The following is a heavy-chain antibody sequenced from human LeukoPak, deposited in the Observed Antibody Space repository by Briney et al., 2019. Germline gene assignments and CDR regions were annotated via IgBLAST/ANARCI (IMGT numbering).Heavy chain of an antibody. CDR3: AMEESIAVASGMDV. D-gene: IGHD6-19*01. V-gene: IGHV1-18*01. J-gene: IGHJ6*02. CDR1: GYTFTSYG. Sequence: ASVTVSCKASGYTFTSYGISWVRQAPGQGLEWMGWISAYNGNTKYAQKLQGRVIMNTDTPPSTAYMELKTLRYHDTAVRYCAMEESIAVASGMDVWGQGTTVTVSS. CDR2: ISAYNGNT.